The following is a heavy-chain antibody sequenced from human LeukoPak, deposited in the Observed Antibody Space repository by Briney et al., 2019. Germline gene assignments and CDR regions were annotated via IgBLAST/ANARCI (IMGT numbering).Heavy chain of an antibody. D-gene: IGHD6-13*01. V-gene: IGHV2-70*11. J-gene: IGHJ4*02. Sequence: SGPALVKPTQTLTLTCTFSGFSLSTSGMCVSWIRQPPGKALEWLARIDWDDDKYYSTSLKTRLTISKDTSKNQVVLTMTNMDPVDTATYYCARIQSIAAAGYYFDYWGQGTLVTVSS. CDR2: IDWDDDK. CDR3: ARIQSIAAAGYYFDY. CDR1: GFSLSTSGMC.